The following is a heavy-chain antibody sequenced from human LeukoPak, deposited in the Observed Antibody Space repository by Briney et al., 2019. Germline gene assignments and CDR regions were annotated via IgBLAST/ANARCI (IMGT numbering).Heavy chain of an antibody. CDR1: QFIFRDYW. CDR2: INKDGSEK. J-gene: IGHJ4*02. CDR3: ATDGSSFDY. D-gene: IGHD2-15*01. V-gene: IGHV3-7*01. Sequence: PGGSLRLSCAASQFIFRDYWMSWVGQAPGMGLEWVANINKDGSEKYYVDSVKGRFTNSRDNAKNSLFLEMNSLRAEDTAVYYCATDGSSFDYWGQGTLVTVSS.